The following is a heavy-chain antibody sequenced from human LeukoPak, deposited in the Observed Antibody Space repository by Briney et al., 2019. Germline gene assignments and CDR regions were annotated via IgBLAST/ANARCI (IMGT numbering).Heavy chain of an antibody. CDR2: IYHSGST. Sequence: SETLSLTCAVSGYSTSSGYYWGWIRQPPGKGLEWIGSIYHSGSTYYNPSLKSRVTISVDTSKNQFSLKLSSVTAADTAVYYCARSHNWNSVGAFDIWGQGTMVTVSS. CDR1: GYSTSSGYY. CDR3: ARSHNWNSVGAFDI. J-gene: IGHJ3*02. V-gene: IGHV4-38-2*01. D-gene: IGHD1-7*01.